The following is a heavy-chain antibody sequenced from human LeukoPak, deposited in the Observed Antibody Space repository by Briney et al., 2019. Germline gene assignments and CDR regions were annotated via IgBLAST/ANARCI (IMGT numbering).Heavy chain of an antibody. J-gene: IGHJ6*03. CDR3: ARGATAGYYYYYMDV. V-gene: IGHV1-69*05. CDR2: IIPIFGTA. D-gene: IGHD5-24*01. Sequence: SVKVSCKASGGTFISYAISWVRQAPGQGLEWMGGIIPIFGTANYAQKFQGRVTITKDESTSTAYMELSSLRSEDTAVYYCARGATAGYYYYYMDVWGKGTTVTVSS. CDR1: GGTFISYA.